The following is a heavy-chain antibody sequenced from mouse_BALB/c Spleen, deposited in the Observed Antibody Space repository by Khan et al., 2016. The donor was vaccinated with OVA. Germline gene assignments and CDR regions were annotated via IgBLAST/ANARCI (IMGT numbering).Heavy chain of an antibody. CDR3: ARKKYYGYAFEY. CDR1: GYSITTNYA. J-gene: IGHJ4*01. Sequence: EVQLQESGPGLVKPSQSLSLSCTVTGYSITTNYAWGWIRKLPGNQLWWMCYISYSGCTNYNPSLKSRISITRDTSKNPLYLQLNSLTTEDTATYYCARKKYYGYAFEYWGQGTSVNGSS. D-gene: IGHD1-1*01. V-gene: IGHV3-2*02. CDR2: ISYSGCT.